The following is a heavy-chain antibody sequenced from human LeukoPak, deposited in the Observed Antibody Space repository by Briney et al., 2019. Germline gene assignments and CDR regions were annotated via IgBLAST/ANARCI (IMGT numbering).Heavy chain of an antibody. V-gene: IGHV3-23*01. CDR3: AKQLGYCSDGSCYFPY. CDR1: GFTFRSHA. J-gene: IGHJ4*02. Sequence: GGSLRLSCVGSGFTFRSHAMSWVRQAPEKGLEFVSGIYENGGTTYYADSVKGRFSISRDNSKNTLYLQMDSLRGEDTAVYYCAKQLGYCSDGSCYFPYWGQGTLVTVSS. CDR2: IYENGGTT. D-gene: IGHD2-15*01.